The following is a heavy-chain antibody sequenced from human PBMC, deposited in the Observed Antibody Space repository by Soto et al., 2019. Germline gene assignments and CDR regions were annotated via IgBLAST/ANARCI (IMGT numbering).Heavy chain of an antibody. CDR1: GFTFSSYA. D-gene: IGHD5-18*01. V-gene: IGHV3-30-3*01. CDR3: ARDKKRGYSYGSSAFDI. Sequence: LRLSCAASGFTFSSYAMHWVRQAPGKGLEWVAVISYDGSNKYYADSVKGRFTISRDNSKNTLYLQMNSLRAEDTAVYYCARDKKRGYSYGSSAFDIWGQGTMVTVSS. J-gene: IGHJ3*02. CDR2: ISYDGSNK.